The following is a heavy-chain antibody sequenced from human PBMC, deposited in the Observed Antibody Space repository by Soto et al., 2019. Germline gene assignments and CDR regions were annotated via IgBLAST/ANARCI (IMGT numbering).Heavy chain of an antibody. J-gene: IGHJ5*02. CDR3: ATGIGHYGDYDH. D-gene: IGHD4-17*01. V-gene: IGHV4-59*08. CDR1: GGSISSYY. CDR2: IYYSGST. Sequence: SETLSLTCTVSGGSISSYYWSWIRQPPGKGLEWIGYIYYSGSTNYNPSLKSRVTISVDTSKNQFSLKLSSVTAADTAVYYCATGIGHYGDYDHWGQGTLVTVSS.